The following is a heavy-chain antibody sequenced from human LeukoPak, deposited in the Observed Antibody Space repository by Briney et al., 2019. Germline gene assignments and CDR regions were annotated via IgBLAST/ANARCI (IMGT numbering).Heavy chain of an antibody. CDR1: GFTFSSYG. Sequence: GGSLRLSCAASGFTFSSYGMHWVRQAPGKGLEWVAFIRYDGSNKYYADSVKGRFTISRDNSKNTLYLQMNSLRAEDTAVYYCAKESTAYSSGWDPALDYWGQGTLVTASA. D-gene: IGHD6-19*01. V-gene: IGHV3-30*02. CDR3: AKESTAYSSGWDPALDY. CDR2: IRYDGSNK. J-gene: IGHJ4*02.